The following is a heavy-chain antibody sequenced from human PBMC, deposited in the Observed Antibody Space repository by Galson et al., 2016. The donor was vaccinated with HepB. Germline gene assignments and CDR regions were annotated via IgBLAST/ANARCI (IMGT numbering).Heavy chain of an antibody. D-gene: IGHD3-16*01. CDR2: ISSSSDYI. J-gene: IGHJ6*02. CDR3: SRGGGMYYSMDV. CDR1: GFTFTSYS. Sequence: SLRLSCAASGFTFTSYSMNWVRQAPGKGLEWVSSISSSSDYIYYSDSVRGRVTISRDNARNSLYLRMDSLRAEDTAVYFCSRGGGMYYSMDVWGQRTAVTV. V-gene: IGHV3-21*04.